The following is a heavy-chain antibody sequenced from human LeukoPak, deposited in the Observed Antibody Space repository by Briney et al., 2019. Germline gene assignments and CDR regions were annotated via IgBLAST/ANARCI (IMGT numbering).Heavy chain of an antibody. V-gene: IGHV3-30*02. CDR3: SRNWNNFFDS. Sequence: AESLRLSCAASGFTFNTYGMHWLRQTPDKGLEWLSFIHYDGSNKYYMESVRGRFTSSRDNSKNTLYLQMNSLRPEDTAIYYCSRNWNNFFDSWGQGTLVTVSS. CDR2: IHYDGSNK. CDR1: GFTFNTYG. J-gene: IGHJ4*02. D-gene: IGHD1/OR15-1a*01.